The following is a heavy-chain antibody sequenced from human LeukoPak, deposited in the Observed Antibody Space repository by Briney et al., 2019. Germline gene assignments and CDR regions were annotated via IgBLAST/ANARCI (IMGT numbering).Heavy chain of an antibody. D-gene: IGHD3-3*01. CDR2: ISWNSGSI. J-gene: IGHJ4*02. CDR1: GFTFDDYA. Sequence: PGGSLRLSCAASGFTFDDYAMHWVRQAPGKGLEWVSGISWNSGSIGYADSVKGRFTISRDNAKNSLYLQMNSLRAEDTAVYYCARAREGRYYDFWSGYYYFDYWGQGTLVTVSS. CDR3: ARAREGRYYDFWSGYYYFDY. V-gene: IGHV3-9*01.